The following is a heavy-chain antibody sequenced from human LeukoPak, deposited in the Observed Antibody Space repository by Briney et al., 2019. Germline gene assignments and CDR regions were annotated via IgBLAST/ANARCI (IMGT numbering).Heavy chain of an antibody. CDR1: GFTFSTYN. CDR3: AKDSGYSYGHGLDY. D-gene: IGHD5-18*01. Sequence: GRSLRLSCAASGFTFSTYNMHWVRQAPGKGLEWVALMLSDESNKYHADSVKGRFTISRDNSKNALLLQMNSLRDEDTAVYYCAKDSGYSYGHGLDYWGQGTLVTVSS. CDR2: MLSDESNK. V-gene: IGHV3-33*06. J-gene: IGHJ4*02.